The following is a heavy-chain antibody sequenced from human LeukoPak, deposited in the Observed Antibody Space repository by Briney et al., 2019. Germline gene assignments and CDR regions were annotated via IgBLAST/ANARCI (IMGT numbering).Heavy chain of an antibody. CDR3: ARGKEGRWDNLYNWFDP. CDR1: GGTFSSYA. D-gene: IGHD4-23*01. CDR2: IIPIFGTV. J-gene: IGHJ5*02. Sequence: GASVKVSCKASGGTFSSYAISWVRQAPGQGLEWMGGIIPIFGTVNYAQKFQGRVTITTDESTSTAYMELSSLRSEDTAVYYCARGKEGRWDNLYNWFDPWGQGTLVTVSS. V-gene: IGHV1-69*05.